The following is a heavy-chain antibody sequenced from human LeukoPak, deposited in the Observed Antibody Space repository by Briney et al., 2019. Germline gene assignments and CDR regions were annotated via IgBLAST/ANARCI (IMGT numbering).Heavy chain of an antibody. Sequence: ASVKVSCKASGGTFSSYAISWVRQAPGQGLEWMGGIIPIFGTANYAQKFQGRVTITADESTSTAYMELSSLRSEDTAVYYCARDPGSGGYTRFGIYGMDVWGQGTTVTVSS. CDR1: GGTFSSYA. CDR2: IIPIFGTA. D-gene: IGHD5-24*01. CDR3: ARDPGSGGYTRFGIYGMDV. V-gene: IGHV1-69*13. J-gene: IGHJ6*02.